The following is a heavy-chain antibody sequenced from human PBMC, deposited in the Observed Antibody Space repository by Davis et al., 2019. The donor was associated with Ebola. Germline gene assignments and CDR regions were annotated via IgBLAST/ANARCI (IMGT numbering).Heavy chain of an antibody. Sequence: PGGSLRLSCAASGFTFSSYGMHWVRQAPGKGLEWVAVISYDGSNKYYADSVKGRFTISRDNSKNTLYLQMNSLRAEDTAVYYCAKGGYLFLYYYDSSGYCDYWGQGTLVTVSS. CDR2: ISYDGSNK. D-gene: IGHD3-22*01. CDR3: AKGGYLFLYYYDSSGYCDY. V-gene: IGHV3-30*18. J-gene: IGHJ4*02. CDR1: GFTFSSYG.